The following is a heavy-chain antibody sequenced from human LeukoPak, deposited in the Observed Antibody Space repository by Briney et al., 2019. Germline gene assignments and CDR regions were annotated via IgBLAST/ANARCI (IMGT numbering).Heavy chain of an antibody. V-gene: IGHV3-23*01. D-gene: IGHD6-13*01. Sequence: GWSQRLSCAASGFTFNTYAMSWVRQASGKGLEWVSAITGGGATSYYADSVEGRFTISRDNSKNTLYLQMNSLRAEDTAIYYCAKDGSSGIAATADAFDIWGQGTMVTVSS. CDR3: AKDGSSGIAATADAFDI. CDR2: ITGGGATS. J-gene: IGHJ3*02. CDR1: GFTFNTYA.